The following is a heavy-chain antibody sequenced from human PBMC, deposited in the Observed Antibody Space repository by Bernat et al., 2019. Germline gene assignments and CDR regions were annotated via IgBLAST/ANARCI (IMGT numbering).Heavy chain of an antibody. CDR2: ISAYNGNT. J-gene: IGHJ4*02. Sequence: QVQLVQSGAEVKKPGSSVKVSCKASGYTFTSYGISWVRQAPGQGLEWMGWISAYNGNTNYAQKLQGRVTMTTDTSTSTAYMELRSLRSDDTAVYYCARRQYYDSSGYYYVGFDYWGQGTLVTVSS. D-gene: IGHD3-22*01. CDR1: GYTFTSYG. V-gene: IGHV1-18*01. CDR3: ARRQYYDSSGYYYVGFDY.